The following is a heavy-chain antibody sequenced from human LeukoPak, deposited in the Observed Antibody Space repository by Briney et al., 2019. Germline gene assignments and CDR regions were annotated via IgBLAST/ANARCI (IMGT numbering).Heavy chain of an antibody. Sequence: PSETLSHTCTVSGGSISSYYEICIRHPTGKGLECSGRIYPRESPNYTPSLKTRLTMSVDTSTNQFSLKLSSVTAADTAVYYCAREGDILTGYLNDAFDIYGQGTMVTVSS. CDR3: AREGDILTGYLNDAFDI. D-gene: IGHD3-9*01. CDR2: IYPRESP. CDR1: GGSISSYY. J-gene: IGHJ3*02. V-gene: IGHV4-4*07.